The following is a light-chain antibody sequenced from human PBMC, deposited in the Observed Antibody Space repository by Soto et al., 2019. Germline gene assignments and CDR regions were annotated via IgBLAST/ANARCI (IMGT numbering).Light chain of an antibody. J-gene: IGKJ1*01. CDR2: GAS. Sequence: EIVLTQSPGTLSLSPGERATLSCRASQTVSSSFLAWYQQRPGQAPSLLIYGASNRATGIPDRFSGSGSGTDFTLTISRLEPEDFAMYYCQQYGSSPLTFGQGTKVEIK. V-gene: IGKV3-20*01. CDR1: QTVSSSF. CDR3: QQYGSSPLT.